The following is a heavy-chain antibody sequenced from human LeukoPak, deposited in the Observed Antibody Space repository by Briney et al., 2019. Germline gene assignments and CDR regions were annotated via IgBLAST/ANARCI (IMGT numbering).Heavy chain of an antibody. V-gene: IGHV1-69*02. CDR3: ATTVITIFGVPPSYYMDV. D-gene: IGHD3-3*01. J-gene: IGHJ6*03. Sequence: SVKVSCKASGGTFSSYTISWVRQAPRQGLEWMGRIIPILGIANYAQKFQGRVTITADKSTSTAYMELSSLRSEDTAVYYCATTVITIFGVPPSYYMDVWGKGTTVTVSS. CDR2: IIPILGIA. CDR1: GGTFSSYT.